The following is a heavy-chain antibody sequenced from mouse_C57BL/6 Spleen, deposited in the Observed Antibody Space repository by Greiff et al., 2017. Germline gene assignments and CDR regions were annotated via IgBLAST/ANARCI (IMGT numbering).Heavy chain of an antibody. CDR1: GYTFTDYY. CDR3: ARGGLRRLDY. D-gene: IGHD2-4*01. J-gene: IGHJ2*01. Sequence: VQLQQSGPELVKPGASVKISCKASGYTFTDYYMNWVKQSHGKSLQWIGDINPNNGGTSYNQKFKGKATLTVDKSSSTAYMELRSLTSEDSAVYYCARGGLRRLDYWGQGTTLTVSS. V-gene: IGHV1-26*01. CDR2: INPNNGGT.